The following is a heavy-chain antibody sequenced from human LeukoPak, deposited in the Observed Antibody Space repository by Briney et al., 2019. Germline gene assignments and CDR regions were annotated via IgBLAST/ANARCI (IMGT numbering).Heavy chain of an antibody. Sequence: ASVKFSCKASGGTFSIYVISWVRQAPGQGLEWMGGIIPIFGTANYAQKFQGRVTITADEATSTAYMELNSLRSEDTAVYYCSRDPDGDYLNWFDPWGQGTLVTVSS. D-gene: IGHD4-17*01. CDR2: IIPIFGTA. V-gene: IGHV1-69*13. J-gene: IGHJ5*02. CDR1: GGTFSIYV. CDR3: SRDPDGDYLNWFDP.